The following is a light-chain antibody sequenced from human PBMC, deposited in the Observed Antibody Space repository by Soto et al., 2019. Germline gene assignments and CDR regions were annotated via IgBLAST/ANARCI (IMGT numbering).Light chain of an antibody. CDR2: EIS. J-gene: IGKJ2*01. CDR1: QRISSN. CDR3: KQYNNWYA. V-gene: IGKV3-15*01. Sequence: EIVMTQSPATLSMSPGERATLSCRASQRISSNLAWYQHKPGQAPRLLIYEISTRAPGVPARFSGSGSGTEFTLTISSLQSEDFAVYYCKQYNNWYAFGQGTKLEIK.